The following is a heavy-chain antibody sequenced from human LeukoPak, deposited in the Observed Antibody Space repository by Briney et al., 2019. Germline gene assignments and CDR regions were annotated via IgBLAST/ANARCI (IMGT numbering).Heavy chain of an antibody. Sequence: GGSLRLSCAASGSTFSSYGMHWVRQAPGKGLEWVALISYDGSNKYYADSVKGRFTISTDNSKNTLYLQMNSLRGEDTAVYYCAKGKEGNYFDYWGQGTLVTVSS. D-gene: IGHD3-10*01. V-gene: IGHV3-30*18. CDR2: ISYDGSNK. J-gene: IGHJ4*02. CDR1: GSTFSSYG. CDR3: AKGKEGNYFDY.